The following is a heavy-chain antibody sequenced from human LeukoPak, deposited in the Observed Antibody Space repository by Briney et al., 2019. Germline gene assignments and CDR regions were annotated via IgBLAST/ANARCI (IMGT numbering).Heavy chain of an antibody. CDR3: AKGQASVTYKYFFDY. CDR1: GFTFSIYA. CDR2: ISDQT. J-gene: IGHJ4*02. D-gene: IGHD4-17*01. Sequence: PGGSLRLSCEVSGFTFSIYAMAWVRQAPGKGLEWVSGISDQTYYADSVRGRFTISRDNSKNTLYLQMNSLRDEGTAVYYCAKGQASVTYKYFFDYWGQGTLVTVSS. V-gene: IGHV3-23*01.